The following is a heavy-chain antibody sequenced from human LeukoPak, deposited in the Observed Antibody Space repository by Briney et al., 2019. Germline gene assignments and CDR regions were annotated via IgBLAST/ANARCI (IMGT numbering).Heavy chain of an antibody. D-gene: IGHD1-26*01. Sequence: SETLSLTCAVYGGSFSGYYWSWIRQPPGNGLEWIGEINHSGSTNYNPSLKSRVTISVDTSKNQFSLKLSSVTAADTAVYYCARKRGSYYFDYWGQGTLVTVSS. CDR2: INHSGST. V-gene: IGHV4-34*01. CDR3: ARKRGSYYFDY. J-gene: IGHJ4*02. CDR1: GGSFSGYY.